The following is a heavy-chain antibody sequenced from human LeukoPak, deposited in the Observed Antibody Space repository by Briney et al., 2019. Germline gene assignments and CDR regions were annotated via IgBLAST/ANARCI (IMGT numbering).Heavy chain of an antibody. CDR1: GFTFSSYA. Sequence: QPGGSLRLSCAASGFTFSSYAMSWVRQAPGKGLEWVSYISGSGSTIYYADSVKGRFTISRDNAKNSLYLQMNSLRVDDTAVYYCATSTTKYYYDTTGYPTGAFNIWGQGTMVTVSS. D-gene: IGHD3-22*01. V-gene: IGHV3-48*04. CDR3: ATSTTKYYYDTTGYPTGAFNI. J-gene: IGHJ3*02. CDR2: ISGSGSTI.